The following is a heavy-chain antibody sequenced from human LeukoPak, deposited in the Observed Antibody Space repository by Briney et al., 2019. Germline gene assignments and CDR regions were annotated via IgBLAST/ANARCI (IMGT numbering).Heavy chain of an antibody. CDR2: ISGSGDNT. CDR1: GFTFSSYA. V-gene: IGHV3-23*01. D-gene: IGHD1-26*01. Sequence: GGSLRLSCAASGFTFSSYAMSWARQAPGKGLEWVSAISGSGDNTYYADSVKGRFTISRDNSKNTLSLQMNSLRAEDMAVYYCAKGLVGATDDFDHWGQGTLVTVSS. J-gene: IGHJ4*02. CDR3: AKGLVGATDDFDH.